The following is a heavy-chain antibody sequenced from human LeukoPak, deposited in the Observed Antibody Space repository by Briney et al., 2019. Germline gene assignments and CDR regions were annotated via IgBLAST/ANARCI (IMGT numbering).Heavy chain of an antibody. Sequence: SVKVSCKASGGTFSNYAITWVRQAPGQGLEWMGGIVPIFGTASYAQKFQGRVTITADESTSTAYMEVSSLRSEDTAVYYCATLSTNDYGDYWGQGTLVTVSS. CDR3: ATLSTNDYGDY. CDR1: GGTFSNYA. CDR2: IVPIFGTA. D-gene: IGHD2-8*01. J-gene: IGHJ4*02. V-gene: IGHV1-69*13.